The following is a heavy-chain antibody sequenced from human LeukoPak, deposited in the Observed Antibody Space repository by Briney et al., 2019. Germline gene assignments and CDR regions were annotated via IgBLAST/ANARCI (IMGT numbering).Heavy chain of an antibody. CDR1: GFTFSSYW. CDR2: IKQDGSEK. Sequence: GGSLRLSRAASGFTFSSYWMSWVRQATGKGREWWANIKQDGSEKYYVDSVKGRFTISRDNVKNSLYLQMSSLRAEDTAVYFCAREMGYCSGGSCRCGDYWGQGTLVTVSS. J-gene: IGHJ4*02. CDR3: AREMGYCSGGSCRCGDY. D-gene: IGHD2-15*01. V-gene: IGHV3-7*03.